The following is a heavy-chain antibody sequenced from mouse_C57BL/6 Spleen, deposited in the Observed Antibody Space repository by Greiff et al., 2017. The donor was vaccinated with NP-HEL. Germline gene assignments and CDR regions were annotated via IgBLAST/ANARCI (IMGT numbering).Heavy chain of an antibody. CDR3: ARLNSNSPTAYAMDY. Sequence: QVQLQQSGAELVMPGASVKLSCKASGYTFTSYWMHWVKQRPGQGLEWIGEIDPSDSYTNYNQKFKGKSTLTVDKSSSTAYMQLSSLTSEDSAVYYCARLNSNSPTAYAMDYWGQGTSVTVSS. J-gene: IGHJ4*01. V-gene: IGHV1-69*01. CDR1: GYTFTSYW. CDR2: IDPSDSYT. D-gene: IGHD2-5*01.